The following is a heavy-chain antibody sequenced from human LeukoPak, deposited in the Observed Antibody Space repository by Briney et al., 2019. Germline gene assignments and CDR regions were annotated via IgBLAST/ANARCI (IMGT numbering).Heavy chain of an antibody. CDR3: ARADSNDFWSGYSYFDY. J-gene: IGHJ4*02. CDR1: GYTFTSYG. CDR2: ISAYNGNT. V-gene: IGHV1-18*01. Sequence: GASVKVSCKASGYTFTSYGISWVRQAPGQGLEWMGWISAYNGNTNYAQELQGRVTMTTDTSTSTAYMELRSLRSDDTAVYYCARADSNDFWSGYSYFDYWGQGTLVTVSS. D-gene: IGHD3-3*01.